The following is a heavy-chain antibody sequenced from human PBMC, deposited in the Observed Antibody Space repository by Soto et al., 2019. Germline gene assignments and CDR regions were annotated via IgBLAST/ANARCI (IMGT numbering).Heavy chain of an antibody. CDR2: IYHSGST. J-gene: IGHJ1*01. CDR3: ARDFDDSSGYSQRNEYFQH. CDR1: GGSISSSNW. D-gene: IGHD3-22*01. V-gene: IGHV4-4*02. Sequence: SETLSLTCAVSGGSISSSNWWSWVRQPPGKGLEWIGEIYHSGSTNYNPSLKSRVTISVDKTKNQFSLKLSSVTAADTAVYYCARDFDDSSGYSQRNEYFQHWGQGTLVTVSS.